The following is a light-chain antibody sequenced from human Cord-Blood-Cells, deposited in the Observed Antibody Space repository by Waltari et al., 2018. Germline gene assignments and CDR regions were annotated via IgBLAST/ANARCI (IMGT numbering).Light chain of an antibody. Sequence: QSALTQPASVSGSPGQSITISCTGTSSDVGGYNYVSWYQQHQGKAPKLMIYDVSNRPSGVSKRVSGSKSGNTASLTISGLQAEDEADYYCSSYTSSSTLVFGGGTKLTVL. J-gene: IGLJ3*02. V-gene: IGLV2-14*03. CDR2: DVS. CDR1: SSDVGGYNY. CDR3: SSYTSSSTLV.